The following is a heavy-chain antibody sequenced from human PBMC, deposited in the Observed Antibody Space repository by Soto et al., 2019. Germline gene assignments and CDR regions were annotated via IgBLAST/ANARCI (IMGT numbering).Heavy chain of an antibody. V-gene: IGHV3-21*01. CDR3: ARDEYYYDSSGYRLFDY. Sequence: PGGSLRLSCAASGFTFISYSMNWVRQAPGKGLEWVSSISSSSSYIYYADSVKGRFTISRDNAKNSLYLQMNSLRAEDTAVYYCARDEYYYDSSGYRLFDYWGQGTLVTVSS. CDR2: ISSSSSYI. CDR1: GFTFISYS. D-gene: IGHD3-22*01. J-gene: IGHJ4*02.